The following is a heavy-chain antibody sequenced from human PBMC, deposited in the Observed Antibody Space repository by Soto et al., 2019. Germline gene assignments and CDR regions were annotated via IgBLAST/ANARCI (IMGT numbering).Heavy chain of an antibody. V-gene: IGHV1-69*01. CDR1: GGTFSSYS. CDR2: VIPIFGTA. D-gene: IGHD1-26*01. Sequence: QVQLVQSGAEVKKPGSSVKVSCKASGGTFSSYSINWVRQAPGQGLEWMGEVIPIFGTANYAQKFQGRVTITAYEATSTASMELSSLRSDDTAVYYCARDGGRHSAGIDYWGQGALVTVSS. J-gene: IGHJ4*02. CDR3: ARDGGRHSAGIDY.